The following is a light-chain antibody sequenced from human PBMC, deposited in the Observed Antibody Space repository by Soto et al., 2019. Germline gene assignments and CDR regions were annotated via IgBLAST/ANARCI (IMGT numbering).Light chain of an antibody. CDR2: DVS. CDR1: SSDVGGYNY. Sequence: QPVLTQPASVSGSPGQSITISCTGTSSDVGGYNYVSWYQQHPGKAPKLMIYDVSNRPSGVSNRFSGSKSGNTASLTISGLQAEDEPDYYCSSYTSSSTVVFGGGTKLTFL. V-gene: IGLV2-14*01. CDR3: SSYTSSSTVV. J-gene: IGLJ2*01.